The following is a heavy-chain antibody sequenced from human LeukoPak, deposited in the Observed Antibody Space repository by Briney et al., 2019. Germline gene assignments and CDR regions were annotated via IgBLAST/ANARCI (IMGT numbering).Heavy chain of an antibody. Sequence: PGGSLRLSCAASGFTVNNNYMSWVRQAPGKGLEWVSVIYAGGRIYYTDSVKGRFTISSHNSENTLYLQMNSLRAEDTAVYYCARLQEGAFDIWGQGTMVIVSS. J-gene: IGHJ3*02. V-gene: IGHV3-53*04. CDR2: IYAGGRI. CDR1: GFTVNNNY. CDR3: ARLQEGAFDI.